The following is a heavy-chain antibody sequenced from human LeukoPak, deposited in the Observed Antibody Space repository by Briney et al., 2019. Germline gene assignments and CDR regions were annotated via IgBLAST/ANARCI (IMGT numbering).Heavy chain of an antibody. Sequence: SETLSLTCTVSGGSISSYYWSWIRQPPGKGLEWIGYIYYSGSTNYNPSLKSRVTISVDTSKNQFSLKLSSVTAADTAAYYCARLKYYYDSSGYYYVFDYWGQGTLVTVSS. CDR1: GGSISSYY. V-gene: IGHV4-59*08. D-gene: IGHD3-22*01. CDR2: IYYSGST. CDR3: ARLKYYYDSSGYYYVFDY. J-gene: IGHJ4*02.